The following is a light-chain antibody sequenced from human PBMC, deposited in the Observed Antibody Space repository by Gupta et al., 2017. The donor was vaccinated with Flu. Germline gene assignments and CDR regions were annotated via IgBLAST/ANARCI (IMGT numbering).Light chain of an antibody. V-gene: IGLV1-51*02. CDR1: SSNIGNNY. CDR3: GTWDSSLSAGGGPKVV. Sequence: QSVLTQPPSVSAAPGQKVTISCSGSSSNIGNNYVSWYQQLPGTAPKLLIYENNKRPSGIPDRFSGSKSGTSATLGITGLQTGDEADYYCGTWDSSLSAGGGPKVVFGGGTKLTVL. J-gene: IGLJ2*01. CDR2: ENN.